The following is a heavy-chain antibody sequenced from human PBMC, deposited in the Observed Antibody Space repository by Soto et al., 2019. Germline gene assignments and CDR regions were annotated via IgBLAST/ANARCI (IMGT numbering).Heavy chain of an antibody. Sequence: QVPLVESGGGVVQPGRSLRLSCAASGFTFNSYAMNWVRQAPGKGLEWVSVISSDGSTEYYADSVRGRFTISRYNSKKTLDLQMNSLRAEATAGYYCARLLFDFGGVLIPSAFGVNETWGKGNLVTVS. CDR3: ARLLFDFGGVLIPSAFGVNET. CDR1: GFTFNSYA. D-gene: IGHD3-3*01. V-gene: IGHV3-30-3*01. J-gene: IGHJ5*02. CDR2: ISSDGSTE.